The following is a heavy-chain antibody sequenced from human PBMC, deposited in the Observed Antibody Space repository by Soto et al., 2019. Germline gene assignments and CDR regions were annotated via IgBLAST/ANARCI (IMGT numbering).Heavy chain of an antibody. J-gene: IGHJ5*02. V-gene: IGHV4-39*02. CDR2: IYYSGST. CDR1: GGSITSSSYY. D-gene: IGHD1-26*01. Sequence: QLHLRESGPGLVKPSETLSLTCTVSGGSITSSSYYWGWIRQPPGKGLEWIGSIYYSGSTYYNPSLQSRVTLSVATSKNRFSLKLSSVTAADTAVYYCATQEVGGSYVYTFDPWGQGTLVTVSS. CDR3: ATQEVGGSYVYTFDP.